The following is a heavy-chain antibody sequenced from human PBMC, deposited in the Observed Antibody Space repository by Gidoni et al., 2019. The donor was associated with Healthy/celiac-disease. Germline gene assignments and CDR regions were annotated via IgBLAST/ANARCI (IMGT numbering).Heavy chain of an antibody. D-gene: IGHD3-10*01. J-gene: IGHJ2*01. V-gene: IGHV3-21*01. CDR3: ARLPRVDRPYGPLGSAWYFDL. Sequence: EVQLVEPGGGLAKPGGPLRLSCAASGFTLRSHRMNWVRQAPGQGLDWVSSISSSSSYVYYADSVKGRFTISRDNAKNSLYLQMNSLGAEDTAVYYCARLPRVDRPYGPLGSAWYFDLWGRGTLVTVSS. CDR1: GFTLRSHR. CDR2: ISSSSSYV.